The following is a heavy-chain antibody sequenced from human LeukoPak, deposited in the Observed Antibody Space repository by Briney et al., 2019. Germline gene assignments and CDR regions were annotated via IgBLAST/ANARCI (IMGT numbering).Heavy chain of an antibody. D-gene: IGHD3-3*01. J-gene: IGHJ4*02. CDR3: AREGDFWSGYRATMYDY. V-gene: IGHV3-23*01. CDR2: ISGSGGST. Sequence: GGPLRLSCAASGFTFSSYAMSWVRQAPGKGLKWVSAISGSGGSTYYADSVEGRFTISRDNSKYTLYLQMNSLRAEDTAVYYCAREGDFWSGYRATMYDYWGQGTLVTVSS. CDR1: GFTFSSYA.